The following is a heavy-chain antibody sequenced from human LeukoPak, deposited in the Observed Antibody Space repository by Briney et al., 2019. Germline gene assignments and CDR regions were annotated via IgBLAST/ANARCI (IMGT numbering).Heavy chain of an antibody. V-gene: IGHV4-30-2*01. Sequence: KPSETLSLTCAVSGGPTSSSGYSWSWIRQPPGKGLEWIGYIYYSGTTYYNPSLKSRVTISVDGSKNQFSLKLNSVTAADTAVYYCARGGGYSGYGNAFDIWGQGTMVTVSS. CDR2: IYYSGTT. J-gene: IGHJ3*02. CDR3: ARGGGYSGYGNAFDI. CDR1: GGPTSSSGYS. D-gene: IGHD5-12*01.